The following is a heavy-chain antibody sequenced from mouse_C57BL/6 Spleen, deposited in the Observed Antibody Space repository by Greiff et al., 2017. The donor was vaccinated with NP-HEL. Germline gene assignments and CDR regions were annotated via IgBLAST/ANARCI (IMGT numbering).Heavy chain of an antibody. J-gene: IGHJ1*03. V-gene: IGHV1-64*01. CDR2: IHPNSGST. D-gene: IGHD2-3*01. CDR3: ARYDGYYWYFDV. Sequence: QVQLQQPGAELVKPGASVKLSCKASGYTFTSYWMHWVKPRPGQGLEWIGMIHPNSGSTNYNEKFKSKATLTVDKSSSTAYMQLSSLTSEDSAVYYCARYDGYYWYFDVWGTGTTGTVSS. CDR1: GYTFTSYW.